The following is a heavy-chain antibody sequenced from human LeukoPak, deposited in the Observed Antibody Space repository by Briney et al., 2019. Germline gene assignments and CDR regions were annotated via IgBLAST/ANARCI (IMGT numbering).Heavy chain of an antibody. J-gene: IGHJ6*02. CDR3: AKLLFAAGPDWDYYYYGMDV. V-gene: IGHV3-30-3*02. D-gene: IGHD6-13*01. Sequence: GGSLRPSCAASGFTFSSYAMHWVRQAPGKGLEWVAVISYDGSNEYYADSVKGRFTISRDNSKNTLYLQMNSLRAEDTAVYYCAKLLFAAGPDWDYYYYGMDVWGQGTTVTVSS. CDR2: ISYDGSNE. CDR1: GFTFSSYA.